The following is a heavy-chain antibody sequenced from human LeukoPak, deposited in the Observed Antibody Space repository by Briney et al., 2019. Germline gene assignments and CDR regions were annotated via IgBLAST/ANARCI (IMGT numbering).Heavy chain of an antibody. CDR1: GFTFSSYS. CDR3: ARVKSRGYCTNGVCYPFDY. CDR2: ISSSSSYI. J-gene: IGHJ4*02. V-gene: IGHV3-21*01. D-gene: IGHD2-8*01. Sequence: PGGSLRLSCAASGFTFSSYSMNWVRQAPGKGLEWVSSISSSSSYIYYADLVKGRFTISRDNAKNSLYLQMNSLRAEDTAVYYCARVKSRGYCTNGVCYPFDYWGQGTLVTVSS.